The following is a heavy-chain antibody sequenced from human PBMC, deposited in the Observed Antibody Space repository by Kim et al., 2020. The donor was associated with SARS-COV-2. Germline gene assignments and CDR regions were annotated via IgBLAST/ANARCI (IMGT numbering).Heavy chain of an antibody. CDR2: ISSSSSYI. J-gene: IGHJ6*02. Sequence: GGSLRLSCAASGFTFSSYSMNWVRQAPGKGLEWVSSISSSSSYIYYADSVKGRFTISRDNAKNSLYLQMNSLRAEDTAVYYCARDGDFRRTYGMDVWGQGTTVTVSS. CDR1: GFTFSSYS. V-gene: IGHV3-21*01. D-gene: IGHD7-27*01. CDR3: ARDGDFRRTYGMDV.